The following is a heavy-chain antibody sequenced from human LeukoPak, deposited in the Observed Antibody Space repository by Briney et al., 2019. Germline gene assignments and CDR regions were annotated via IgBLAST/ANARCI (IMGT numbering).Heavy chain of an antibody. CDR1: GFTFSSYE. Sequence: GSLRLSCAASGFTFSSYEMNWVRQAPGKGLEWVSYISSSGSTIYYADSVKGRFTISRDNAKNSLYLQMNSLRAEDTAVYYCAELGITMIGGVWGKGTTVTISA. J-gene: IGHJ6*04. CDR3: AELGITMIGGV. V-gene: IGHV3-48*03. CDR2: ISSSGSTI. D-gene: IGHD3-10*02.